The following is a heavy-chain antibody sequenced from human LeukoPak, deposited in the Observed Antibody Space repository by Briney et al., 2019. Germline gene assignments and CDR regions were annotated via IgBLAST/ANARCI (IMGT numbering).Heavy chain of an antibody. CDR1: GDSINSGGHY. D-gene: IGHD3-3*01. Sequence: SETLSLTCTVSGDSINSGGHYWTWIRQHPGKGPECIGHIYYSGSPSHNPSLKSRVTISMDTSKNQFSLKLSSVTAADTAVYYCARGGMSADPFDVWGQGTMVTVSS. J-gene: IGHJ3*01. V-gene: IGHV4-31*03. CDR3: ARGGMSADPFDV. CDR2: IYYSGSP.